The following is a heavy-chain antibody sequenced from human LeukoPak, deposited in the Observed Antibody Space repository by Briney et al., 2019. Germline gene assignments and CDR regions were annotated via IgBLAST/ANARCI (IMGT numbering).Heavy chain of an antibody. Sequence: PSETLSLTCTVSGGSISSYYGGWIRQPPGKGLEWIGYIYYSGSTGYNPSLKSRVTISVDTSKNQFSLKLSSVTAADTAVYYCAWSYDSRGYYYYGMDVWGQGTTVTVSS. D-gene: IGHD3-22*01. CDR3: AWSYDSRGYYYYGMDV. J-gene: IGHJ6*02. V-gene: IGHV4-59*01. CDR2: IYYSGST. CDR1: GGSISSYY.